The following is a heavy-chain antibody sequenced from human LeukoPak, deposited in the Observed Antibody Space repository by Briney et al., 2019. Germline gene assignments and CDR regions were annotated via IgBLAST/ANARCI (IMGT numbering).Heavy chain of an antibody. CDR3: ARHSGIYISRWYGRWWFDP. V-gene: IGHV4-39*01. CDR1: GGSISSSSYY. Sequence: SETLSLTCTVSGGSISSSSYYWGWIRQPPGKGLEWIGSIYYSGSTYYNPSLKSRVTISVDTSKNQFSLKLSSVTAADTAVYYGARHSGIYISRWYGRWWFDPWGQGTLVTVSS. CDR2: IYYSGST. D-gene: IGHD6-13*01. J-gene: IGHJ5*02.